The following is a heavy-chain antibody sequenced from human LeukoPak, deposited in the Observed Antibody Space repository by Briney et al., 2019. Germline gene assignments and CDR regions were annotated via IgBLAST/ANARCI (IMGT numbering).Heavy chain of an antibody. CDR2: ISYDGSNK. CDR1: GFTFRSYG. D-gene: IGHD2-2*01. Sequence: GRSLRLSCAASGFTFRSYGMHWVRQAPGKGLEWVAVISYDGSNKYYADSVKGRFTISRDNSKNTLYLQMNSLRAEDTAVYYCAKDLRGYCSSTSCYDDGFDPWGQGTLVTVSS. J-gene: IGHJ5*02. V-gene: IGHV3-30*18. CDR3: AKDLRGYCSSTSCYDDGFDP.